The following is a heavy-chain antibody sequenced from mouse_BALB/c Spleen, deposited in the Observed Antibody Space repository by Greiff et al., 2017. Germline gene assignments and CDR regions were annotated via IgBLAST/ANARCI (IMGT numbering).Heavy chain of an antibody. D-gene: IGHD1-1*01. Sequence: EVKLMESGGGLVKPGGSLKLSCAASGFTFSSYTMSWVRQTPEKRLEWVATISSGGSYTYYPDSVKGRFTISRDNAKNTLYLQMSSLKSEDTAMYYCTRDGDYYGSSYYFDYWGQGTTLTVSS. V-gene: IGHV5-6-4*01. CDR3: TRDGDYYGSSYYFDY. CDR1: GFTFSSYT. J-gene: IGHJ2*01. CDR2: ISSGGSYT.